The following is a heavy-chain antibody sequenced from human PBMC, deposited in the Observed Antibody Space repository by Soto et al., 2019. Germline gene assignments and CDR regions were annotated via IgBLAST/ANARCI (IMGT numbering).Heavy chain of an antibody. CDR2: ISGSGGST. V-gene: IGHV3-23*01. D-gene: IGHD3-22*01. J-gene: IGHJ4*02. CDR1: GFTFSSYA. Sequence: VQLLESGGGLVQPGGSLRLSCAASGFTFSSYAMSWVRQAPGKGLEWVSAISGSGGSTYYADSVKGRFTISRDNSKNTLYLQMNSLRAEDTAVYYCAKRMIVVVQELYYFDYWGQGTLVTVSS. CDR3: AKRMIVVVQELYYFDY.